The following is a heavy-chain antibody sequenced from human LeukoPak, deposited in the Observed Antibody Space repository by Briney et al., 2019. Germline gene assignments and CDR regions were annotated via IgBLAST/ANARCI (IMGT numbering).Heavy chain of an antibody. CDR2: IIPIFGTA. CDR1: GGTFSSYA. D-gene: IGHD6-13*01. Sequence: ASVKVSCMASGGTFSSYAISGVRQAPGQGLEWMGGIIPIFGTANYAQKFQGRVTITADESTSTAYMELSSLRSEDTAVYYCARVGNSSSWYEGWFDPWGQGTLVTVSS. CDR3: ARVGNSSSWYEGWFDP. V-gene: IGHV1-69*13. J-gene: IGHJ5*02.